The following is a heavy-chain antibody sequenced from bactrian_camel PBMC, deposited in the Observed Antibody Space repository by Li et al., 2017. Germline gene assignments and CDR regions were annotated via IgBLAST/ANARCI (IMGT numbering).Heavy chain of an antibody. V-gene: IGHV3S5*01. D-gene: IGHD3*01. CDR1: GFTFSAYY. CDR3: VLRVWTPTY. J-gene: IGHJ4*01. Sequence: VQLVESGGGLVPPGGSLTLSCAASGFTFSAYYMSWVRQAPGKVLEWVSGIYGDSSDTDYVDSVKGRFTISRDNAKNTVYLQITSLKSEDTALYYCVLRVWTPTYWGQGTQVTVS. CDR2: IYGDSSDT.